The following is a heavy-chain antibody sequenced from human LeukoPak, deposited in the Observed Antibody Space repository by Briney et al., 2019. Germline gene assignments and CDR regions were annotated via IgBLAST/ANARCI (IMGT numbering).Heavy chain of an antibody. D-gene: IGHD3-10*01. V-gene: IGHV3-23*01. CDR3: AKAALRGPGSYYINYGMDV. CDR1: GFTFSDYY. CDR2: MSGSGGST. J-gene: IGHJ6*02. Sequence: GGSLRLSCAASGFTFSDYYMSWVRQAPGKGLEWVSAMSGSGGSTYYGDSVKGRFTISRDNSKNTLYLQMNSLRADDTAVYYCAKAALRGPGSYYINYGMDVWGQGTTVTVSS.